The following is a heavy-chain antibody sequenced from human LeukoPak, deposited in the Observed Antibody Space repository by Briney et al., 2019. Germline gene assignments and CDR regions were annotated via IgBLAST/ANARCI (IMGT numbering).Heavy chain of an antibody. V-gene: IGHV4-34*01. J-gene: IGHJ5*02. CDR1: GGSFSGYY. Sequence: RSETLSLTCAVYGGSFSGYYWSWIRQPPGKGLEWIGEINHSGSTNYNPSLKSRVTISVDTSKNQFSLKPSSVTAADTAVYYCAREREEPIVVVPAASWFDPWGQGTLVTVSS. CDR2: INHSGST. D-gene: IGHD2-2*01. CDR3: AREREEPIVVVPAASWFDP.